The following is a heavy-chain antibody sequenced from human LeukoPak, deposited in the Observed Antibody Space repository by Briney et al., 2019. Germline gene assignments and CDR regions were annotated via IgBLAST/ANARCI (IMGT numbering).Heavy chain of an antibody. D-gene: IGHD3-16*01. V-gene: IGHV3-48*04. CDR3: ARWGGGFDY. CDR2: ISSSSSTI. CDR1: GFTFSSYW. Sequence: GGSLRLSCAASGFTFSSYWMTWVRQAPGKGLEWVSYISSSSSTIYYGDSVKGRFTISRDNAKNSLYLQMNSLRAEDTAVYYCARWGGGFDYWGQGTLVTVSS. J-gene: IGHJ4*02.